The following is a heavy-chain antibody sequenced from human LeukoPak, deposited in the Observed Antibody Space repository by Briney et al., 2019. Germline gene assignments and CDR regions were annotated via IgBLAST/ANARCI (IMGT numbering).Heavy chain of an antibody. V-gene: IGHV3-64*01. CDR1: AFTFSNYA. D-gene: IGHD1-26*01. CDR3: ARKSGSDYEAGLDY. J-gene: IGHJ4*02. CDR2: ISSNGGST. Sequence: GGSLRLSCAASAFTFSNYAMDWVRQAQGKGLEYVSAISSNGGSTYYANSVKGRFTISRDNSKNTLDLQMGSLRPEDMAVYYCARKSGSDYEAGLDYSGQGNLVTVSS.